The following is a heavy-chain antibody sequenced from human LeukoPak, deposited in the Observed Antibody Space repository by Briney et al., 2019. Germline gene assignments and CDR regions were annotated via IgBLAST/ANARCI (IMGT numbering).Heavy chain of an antibody. CDR2: IYYSGST. D-gene: IGHD3-3*01. CDR3: ARLITIFGVDPDY. Sequence: SETLSLTCTVSGVSISSSSYYWGRIRQPPGKGLEGIGSIYYSGSTYYNPSLKSRVTISVDTSKNQFSLKLSSVTAADTAVYYCARLITIFGVDPDYWGQGTLVTVSS. J-gene: IGHJ4*02. V-gene: IGHV4-39*01. CDR1: GVSISSSSYY.